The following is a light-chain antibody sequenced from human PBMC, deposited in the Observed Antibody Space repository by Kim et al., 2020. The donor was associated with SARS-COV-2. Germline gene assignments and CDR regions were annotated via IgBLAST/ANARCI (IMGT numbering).Light chain of an antibody. V-gene: IGLV3-19*01. J-gene: IGLJ2*01. CDR1: SRRGYY. Sequence: SSELTQDPAVSVALRQTVRITCQGDSRRGYYANWYQLKPGQAPVLVIYGKNNRPSGIQDRLSGSNSGNTASLTITGAQAEDEADYYCSSRDGSANHWIFGGGTQLTV. CDR3: SSRDGSANHWI. CDR2: GKN.